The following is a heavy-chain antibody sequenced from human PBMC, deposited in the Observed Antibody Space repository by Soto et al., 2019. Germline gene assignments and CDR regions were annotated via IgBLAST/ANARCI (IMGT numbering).Heavy chain of an antibody. Sequence: ASVKVSCKASGYTFTSYGISWVRQAPGQGLEWMGWISAYNGNTNYAQKLQGRVTMTTDTSTSTAYMELRSLRSDDTAVYYCARARGLGYCSSTSCSHFDYWGQGTLVTVSS. CDR1: GYTFTSYG. CDR2: ISAYNGNT. J-gene: IGHJ4*02. V-gene: IGHV1-18*01. CDR3: ARARGLGYCSSTSCSHFDY. D-gene: IGHD2-2*01.